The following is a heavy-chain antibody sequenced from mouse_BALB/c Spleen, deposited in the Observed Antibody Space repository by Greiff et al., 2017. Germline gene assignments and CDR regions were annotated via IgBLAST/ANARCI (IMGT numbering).Heavy chain of an antibody. CDR1: GYTFTSYW. D-gene: IGHD2-4*01. V-gene: IGHV1-5*01. J-gene: IGHJ4*01. Sequence: VQLKESGTVLARPGASVKMSCKASGYTFTSYWMHWVKQRPGQGLEWIGAIYPGNSDTSYNQKFKGKAKLTAVTSTSTAYMELSSLTNEDSAVYYCTRSRITTDYYAMDYWGQGTSVTVSS. CDR2: IYPGNSDT. CDR3: TRSRITTDYYAMDY.